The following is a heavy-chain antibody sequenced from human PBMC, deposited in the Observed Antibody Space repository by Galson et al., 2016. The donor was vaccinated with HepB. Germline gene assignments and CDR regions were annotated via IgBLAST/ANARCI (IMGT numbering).Heavy chain of an antibody. CDR3: ARGAVAVAGTLHFYFYGMDV. CDR1: GGTFSRNA. D-gene: IGHD6-19*01. Sequence: SVKVSCKASGGTFSRNAISWVRQAPGQGLEWMGGIIPFLGTTKSAQQFQGRVTITADESTGTVYMELRSLRSEDTAVYYCARGAVAVAGTLHFYFYGMDVGGRGTTVTVSS. J-gene: IGHJ6*02. V-gene: IGHV1-69*13. CDR2: IIPFLGTT.